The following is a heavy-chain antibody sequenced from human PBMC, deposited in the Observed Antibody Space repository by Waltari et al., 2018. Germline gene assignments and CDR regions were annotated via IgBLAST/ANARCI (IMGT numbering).Heavy chain of an antibody. J-gene: IGHJ4*02. CDR1: GYSISSGYY. Sequence: QVQLQESGPGLVKPSETLSLTCTVSGYSISSGYYWGWIRQPPGKGLEWIGSIYHSGSTYYNPSLKSRVTISVDTSKNQFSLKLSSVTAADTAVYYCARDRVYFDYWGQGTLVTVSS. V-gene: IGHV4-38-2*02. CDR3: ARDRVYFDY. CDR2: IYHSGST.